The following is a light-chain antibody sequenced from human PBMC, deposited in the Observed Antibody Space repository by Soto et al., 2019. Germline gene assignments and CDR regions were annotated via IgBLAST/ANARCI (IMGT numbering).Light chain of an antibody. V-gene: IGKV3-15*01. Sequence: EIVLTQSPATLSVSPGERATLSCRASQSVANDLAWYQHKPGQAPRLLTHGASTRATGIPARFSGVGSGTEFTLTISSLQSGDFAVYYCQQYNKWPQTFGQGTRLEIK. CDR3: QQYNKWPQT. CDR2: GAS. CDR1: QSVAND. J-gene: IGKJ5*01.